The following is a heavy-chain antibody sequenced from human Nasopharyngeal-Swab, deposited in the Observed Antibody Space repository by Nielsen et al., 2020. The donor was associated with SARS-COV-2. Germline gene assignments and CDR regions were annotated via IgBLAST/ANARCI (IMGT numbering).Heavy chain of an antibody. J-gene: IGHJ4*02. V-gene: IGHV4-31*03. CDR2: IYYSGST. CDR3: ARETLGLGIVVGGY. CDR1: GGSISSGGYY. D-gene: IGHD3-22*01. Sequence: SETLSLTCTVSGGSISSGGYYWSWIRQHPGKGLEWIGYIYYSGSTYYNPSLKSRVTISVDTSKNQFSLKLSSVTAADTAVYYCARETLGLGIVVGGYWGQGTLVTVSS.